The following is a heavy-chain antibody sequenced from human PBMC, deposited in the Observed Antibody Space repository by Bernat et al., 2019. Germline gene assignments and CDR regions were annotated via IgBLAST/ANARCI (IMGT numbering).Heavy chain of an antibody. V-gene: IGHV3-30*18. CDR2: ISYDGSNK. D-gene: IGHD4-17*01. CDR3: AKEIMRATVTTVVAFDI. J-gene: IGHJ3*02. CDR1: GFTFSSYG. Sequence: QVQLVESGGGVVQPGRSLRLSCAASGFTFSSYGMHWVRQAPGKGLEGVAVISYDGSNKYYADSVKGRFTISRDNSKNTLYLQMNSLRAEDTAVYYCAKEIMRATVTTVVAFDIWGQGTMVTVSS.